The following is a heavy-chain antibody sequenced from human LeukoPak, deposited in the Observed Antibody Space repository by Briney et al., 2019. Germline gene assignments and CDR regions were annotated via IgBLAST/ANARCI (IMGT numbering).Heavy chain of an antibody. J-gene: IGHJ4*02. Sequence: VKVSCKASGGTFSSYAISWVRQAPGQGLEWMGGIIPIFGTANYAQKFQGRVTITADKSTSTAYMELSSLRSEDTAVYYCARSSIIAAAGPYYFDYWGQGTLVTVSS. CDR2: IIPIFGTA. V-gene: IGHV1-69*06. D-gene: IGHD6-13*01. CDR1: GGTFSSYA. CDR3: ARSSIIAAAGPYYFDY.